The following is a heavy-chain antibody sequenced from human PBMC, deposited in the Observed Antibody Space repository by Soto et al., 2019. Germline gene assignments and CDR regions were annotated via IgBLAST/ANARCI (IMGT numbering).Heavy chain of an antibody. J-gene: IGHJ5*02. CDR3: ARGGQYQQPYQFDL. CDR2: LTGNGGTT. V-gene: IGHV3-23*01. Sequence: EVKLWESGGGLVLPGGSLRLSCEASGFTFSNFGMSWVRQAPGKGLEWVAGLTGNGGTTYYADSVKGRFTISRDNSKNTLSLQMNSLRVDDTAVYYCARGGQYQQPYQFDLWGQGTLVTVSS. D-gene: IGHD2-2*01. CDR1: GFTFSNFG.